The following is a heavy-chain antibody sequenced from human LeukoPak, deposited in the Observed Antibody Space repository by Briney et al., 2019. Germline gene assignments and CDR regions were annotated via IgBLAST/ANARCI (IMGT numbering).Heavy chain of an antibody. D-gene: IGHD1-26*01. CDR3: ARCSGSCHFDY. CDR1: GYSFTSYW. CDR2: IYPGDSDT. V-gene: IGHV5-51*01. Sequence: GESLKISCKGSGYSFTSYWIGWVRQMPGEGLEWMGIIYPGDSDTRYSPSFHRHVTISADMSISTAYLQWSSLKASDTPMYYCARCSGSCHFDYWGQGTLVTVSS. J-gene: IGHJ4*02.